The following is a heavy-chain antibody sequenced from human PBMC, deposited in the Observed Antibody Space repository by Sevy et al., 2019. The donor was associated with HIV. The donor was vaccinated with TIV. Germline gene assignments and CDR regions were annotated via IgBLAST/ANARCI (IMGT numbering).Heavy chain of an antibody. Sequence: GGSLRLSCAASGFTFSGYAMSWVRQAPGKGLEWVSAINGKGRSTHYADSVEGRFTISRDNSKNMLYLQMNSLRAEDTAVYYCAKTINSGGGVVPAANYYYYGMDVWGQGTTVTVSS. CDR2: INGKGRST. CDR3: AKTINSGGGVVPAANYYYYGMDV. D-gene: IGHD2-2*01. V-gene: IGHV3-23*01. CDR1: GFTFSGYA. J-gene: IGHJ6*02.